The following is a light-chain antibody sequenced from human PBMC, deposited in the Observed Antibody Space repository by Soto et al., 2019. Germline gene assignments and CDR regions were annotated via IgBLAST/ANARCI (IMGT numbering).Light chain of an antibody. J-gene: IGLJ2*01. CDR2: EVS. V-gene: IGLV2-8*01. CDR1: SSDVGGYNY. Sequence: QSVLTQPPSASGSPGQSVTICCTGTSSDVGGYNYVSWYQQHPGKAPKLMIYEVSKRPSGVPDRFSGSKSGNTASLTVSGLQAEDEADYYCSSFAGSFYWVFGGGTKLTVL. CDR3: SSFAGSFYWV.